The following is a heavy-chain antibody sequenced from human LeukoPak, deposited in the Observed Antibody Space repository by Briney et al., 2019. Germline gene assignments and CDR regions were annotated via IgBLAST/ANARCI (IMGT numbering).Heavy chain of an antibody. Sequence: GGSLRLSCAASGFTFSVYYMSWIRQAPGKGLEGVSYFSTTSSYTDYADSVRGRFTISRDNAKNLLYLQMNSLRPEDTAVYYCARDWYCSSSICYTDRNWFDPWGQGTLVTVSS. D-gene: IGHD2-2*02. CDR1: GFTFSVYY. J-gene: IGHJ5*02. CDR3: ARDWYCSSSICYTDRNWFDP. CDR2: FSTTSSYT. V-gene: IGHV3-11*06.